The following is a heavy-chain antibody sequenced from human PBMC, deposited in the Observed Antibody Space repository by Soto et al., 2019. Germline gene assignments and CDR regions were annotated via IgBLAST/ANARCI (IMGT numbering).Heavy chain of an antibody. Sequence: QVQLVESGGGVVQPGRSLRLSCAASRFSFSDCGMHWVRHAPGKGLEWVAVISYDGSNKYYADSVKGRFTIYRDNSKNTLYLQMNTLRAEDTALYYCAKDNADTYESGPPPPGYYYGMDVWGQGTTVTVSS. J-gene: IGHJ6*02. D-gene: IGHD3-22*01. CDR3: AKDNADTYESGPPPPGYYYGMDV. CDR2: ISYDGSNK. V-gene: IGHV3-30*18. CDR1: RFSFSDCG.